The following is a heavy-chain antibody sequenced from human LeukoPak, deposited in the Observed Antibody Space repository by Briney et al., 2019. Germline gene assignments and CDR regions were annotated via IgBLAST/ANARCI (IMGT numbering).Heavy chain of an antibody. Sequence: PGGSLRLSCAVSGFTFDDYAMHWVRQVPGKGLEWVSGINWNSDSIGYADSVKGRFTTSRDNAKNSLYLQMNSLRVEDTAVYYCAKKWSRPGHLLDGNAPDYWGQGTLVTVSS. CDR3: AKKWSRPGHLLDGNAPDY. CDR2: INWNSDSI. D-gene: IGHD2-15*01. CDR1: GFTFDDYA. J-gene: IGHJ4*02. V-gene: IGHV3-9*01.